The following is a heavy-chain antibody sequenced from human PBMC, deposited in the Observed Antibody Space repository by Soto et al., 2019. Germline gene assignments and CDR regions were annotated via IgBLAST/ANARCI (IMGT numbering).Heavy chain of an antibody. CDR3: ASHYDFWSGYYGGWFDP. Sequence: SETLSLTCAVSGYSISSGYYWGWIRQPPGKGLVWIGSIYHSGSTYYNPSLKSRVTISVDTSKNQFSLKLSSVTAADTAVYYCASHYDFWSGYYGGWFDPWGQGTLVTVSS. V-gene: IGHV4-38-2*01. J-gene: IGHJ5*02. CDR1: GYSISSGYY. D-gene: IGHD3-3*01. CDR2: IYHSGST.